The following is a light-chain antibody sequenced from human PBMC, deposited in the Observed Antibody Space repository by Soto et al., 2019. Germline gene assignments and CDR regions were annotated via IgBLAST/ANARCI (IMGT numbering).Light chain of an antibody. CDR1: QDISNY. Sequence: DIQMTQSPSSLSASVGDRVTITCQASQDISNYLNWYQQKPGKAPKLLFYDASNLETGVPSRFSGSGSGTDFTFTISSLQPEDIATYYCQQYNSYRAFGQGTKVEI. V-gene: IGKV1-33*01. CDR2: DAS. CDR3: QQYNSYRA. J-gene: IGKJ1*01.